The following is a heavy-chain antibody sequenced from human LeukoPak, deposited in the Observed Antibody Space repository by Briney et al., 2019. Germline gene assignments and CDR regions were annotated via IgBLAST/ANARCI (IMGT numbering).Heavy chain of an antibody. Sequence: PGGSLRLSCAASGFTVSSNYMSWVGQAPGKGLEWVSVIYSGGSTYYADSVKGRFTISRDNSKNTLYLQMNSLRADDTAVYYCAKGCSGSFLCNWGQGTLVTVSS. CDR2: IYSGGST. J-gene: IGHJ1*01. CDR1: GFTVSSNY. D-gene: IGHD3-10*02. V-gene: IGHV3-53*01. CDR3: AKGCSGSFLCN.